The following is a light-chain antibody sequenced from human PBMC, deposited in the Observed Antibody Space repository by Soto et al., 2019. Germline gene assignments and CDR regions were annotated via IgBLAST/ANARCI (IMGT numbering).Light chain of an antibody. J-gene: IGKJ5*01. CDR1: QSVSSSY. CDR3: QQYGSSPIT. Sequence: EIVLTQSPGTLSLSPGERATLSCRASQSVSSSYLAWYQQKPGQAPRLLIFGTSSRAAGIPDRFSGSGSGTDFTLTISRLEPEDLAVYYCQQYGSSPITFGQGTRLEIK. CDR2: GTS. V-gene: IGKV3-20*01.